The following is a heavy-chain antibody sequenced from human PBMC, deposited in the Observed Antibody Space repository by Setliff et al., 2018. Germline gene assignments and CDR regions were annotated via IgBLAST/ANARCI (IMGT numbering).Heavy chain of an antibody. CDR2: IYYSGRT. J-gene: IGHJ3*02. CDR3: ARHGNDYGDYDDAFDI. CDR1: GGSINTYY. D-gene: IGHD4-17*01. Sequence: PSETLSLTCTVSGGSINTYYWSWIRQPPGKGLEWIGYIYYSGRTNNNPSLRSRVTISVDTSKNQFSLKVSSVTAADTAVYYCARHGNDYGDYDDAFDIWGQGTMVTVSS. V-gene: IGHV4-59*08.